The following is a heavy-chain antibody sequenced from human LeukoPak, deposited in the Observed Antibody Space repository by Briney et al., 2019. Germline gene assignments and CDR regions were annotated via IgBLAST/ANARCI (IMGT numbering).Heavy chain of an antibody. CDR2: INPNSGGT. D-gene: IGHD6-13*01. J-gene: IGHJ4*02. CDR3: ARDRAAAGTGYFDY. CDR1: GYTFTGYY. Sequence: ASVKVSCKASGYTFTGYYMHWVRQAPGQGLEWMGWINPNSGGTNYAQKFQGRVTMTRDTSISTAYMELSRLRSDDTAVYYCARDRAAAGTGYFDYWGQGTPVTVSS. V-gene: IGHV1-2*02.